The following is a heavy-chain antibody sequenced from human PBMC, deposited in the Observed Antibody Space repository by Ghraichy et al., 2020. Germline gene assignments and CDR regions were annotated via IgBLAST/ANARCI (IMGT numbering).Heavy chain of an antibody. CDR3: ARGVNINSSGRFDP. V-gene: IGHV3-48*02. J-gene: IGHJ5*02. CDR2: ISSSSSAI. CDR1: GFTFSSYA. D-gene: IGHD6-6*01. Sequence: GGSLRLSCAASGFTFSSYAMSWVRQAPGKGLEWVSYISSSSSAIYYADSVKGRFTISRDNAKNSLYLQMSSLRDEDTAVYYCARGVNINSSGRFDPWGQGTLVTVSS.